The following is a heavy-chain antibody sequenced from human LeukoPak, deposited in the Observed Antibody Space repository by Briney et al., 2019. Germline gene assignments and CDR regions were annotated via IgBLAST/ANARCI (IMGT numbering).Heavy chain of an antibody. CDR3: ARRDYDDYTDY. CDR1: GYIFTSYW. D-gene: IGHD3-3*01. V-gene: IGHV5-51*01. CDR2: IYPGDSDT. Sequence: GESLKISCKGSGYIFTSYWIGWVRQMPGKGLEWMGVIYPGDSDTRYSPSFQGQVTISVDKSITTAYLQWSSLEASDTGMYYCARRDYDDYTDYWGQGTLVTVSS. J-gene: IGHJ4*02.